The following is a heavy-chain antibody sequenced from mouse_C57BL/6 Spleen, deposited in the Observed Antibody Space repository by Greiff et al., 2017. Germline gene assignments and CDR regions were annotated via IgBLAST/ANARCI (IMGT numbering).Heavy chain of an antibody. CDR3: TVTKQSGWYCDD. CDR1: GFNIKDDY. CDR2: IDPENGDT. J-gene: IGHJ2*01. V-gene: IGHV14-4*01. Sequence: EVQLVESGAELVRPGASVKLSCTASGFNIKDDYMHWVKQRPEQGLEWIGWIDPENGDTEYASKFQGKATITADTSSNTAYLQLSSLTSEDTAVYYCTVTKQSGWYCDDWGQGTTLTVSS. D-gene: IGHD2-13*01.